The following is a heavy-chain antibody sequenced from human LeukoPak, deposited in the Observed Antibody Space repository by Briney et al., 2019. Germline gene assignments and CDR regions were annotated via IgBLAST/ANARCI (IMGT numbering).Heavy chain of an antibody. Sequence: SETLSLTCTVSGGSVSSGSYYWRWIRQPPGKGLEWIGYIYYSGSTNYNPSLKSRVTISVDTSKNQFSLKLSSVTAADTAVYYCAREGYSSSFSWFDPWGQGTLVTVSS. V-gene: IGHV4-61*01. CDR2: IYYSGST. J-gene: IGHJ5*02. CDR1: GGSVSSGSYY. D-gene: IGHD6-13*01. CDR3: AREGYSSSFSWFDP.